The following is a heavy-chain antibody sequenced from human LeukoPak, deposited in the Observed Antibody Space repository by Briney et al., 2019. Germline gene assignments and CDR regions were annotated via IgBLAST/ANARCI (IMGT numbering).Heavy chain of an antibody. V-gene: IGHV3-23*01. CDR2: ITGDGVTT. J-gene: IGHJ4*02. CDR3: AKERRRVDTSMIRSYFFDS. CDR1: GFTFSSSA. D-gene: IGHD3-16*01. Sequence: PGGSLSLSCAASGFTFSSSAMSWVRQTPSKGLEWLSSITGDGVTTYYADSVKGRFTISRDNSKNILFLQMNSLRAEDSASYFCAKERRRVDTSMIRSYFFDSWGQGTPVTVSS.